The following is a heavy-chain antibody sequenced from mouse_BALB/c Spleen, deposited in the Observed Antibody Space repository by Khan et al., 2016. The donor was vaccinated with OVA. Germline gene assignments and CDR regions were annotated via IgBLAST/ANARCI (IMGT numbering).Heavy chain of an antibody. D-gene: IGHD2-12*01. CDR2: ISSGGSYT. V-gene: IGHV5-6*01. CDR3: ARLTYENNSEGFAY. J-gene: IGHJ3*01. Sequence: EVELVESGGDLVKPGGSLKLSCAASGFTFSTYGMSWVRQTPDKRLEWVATISSGGSYTYYPDSVKVRFTISRAKAKTTLYLQMGSLKSEDTAMDYFARLTYENNSEGFAYWGQGTLVTVSA. CDR1: GFTFSTYG.